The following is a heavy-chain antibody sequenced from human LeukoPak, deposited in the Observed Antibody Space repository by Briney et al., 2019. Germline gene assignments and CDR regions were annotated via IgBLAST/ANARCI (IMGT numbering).Heavy chain of an antibody. CDR3: ARDVLVAVAGYYMDV. V-gene: IGHV1-18*01. J-gene: IGHJ6*03. Sequence: GASVKVSCKASGYTFTSYGISWVRQAPRQGLEWMGWISAYNGNTNYAQKLQGRVTMTTDTSTSTAYMELRSLRSDDTAVYYCARDVLVAVAGYYMDVWGKGTTVTVSS. D-gene: IGHD6-19*01. CDR2: ISAYNGNT. CDR1: GYTFTSYG.